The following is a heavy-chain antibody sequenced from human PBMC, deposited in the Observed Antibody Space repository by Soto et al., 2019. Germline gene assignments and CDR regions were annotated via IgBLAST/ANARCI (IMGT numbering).Heavy chain of an antibody. V-gene: IGHV4-31*03. D-gene: IGHD2-8*02. CDR3: VSYKTGVAFGI. CDR1: GGYISSGDCY. J-gene: IGHJ3*02. CDR2: IYYSGST. Sequence: SETHSHPCTVSGGYISSGDCYWSFIRKHPGKDLEWIGYIYYSGSTYYNPSLKGRVIISVDTSKNQFSLKLSSVTAADPAVYYCVSYKTGVAFGIWGQGTMVTVSS.